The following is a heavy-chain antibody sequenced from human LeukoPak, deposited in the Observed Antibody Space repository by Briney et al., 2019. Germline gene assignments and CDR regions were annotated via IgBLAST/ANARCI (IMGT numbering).Heavy chain of an antibody. Sequence: GGSLRLSCTASGFTFSGYAMSWVRQAPGKGLEWVSLVDSGGDTYHADSVKGRFSISRDNSKNTLYLQMSSLRADDTAIYYCARDRSGSTHWGQGTLVTVSS. D-gene: IGHD1-26*01. J-gene: IGHJ4*02. CDR3: ARDRSGSTH. CDR2: VDSGGDT. CDR1: GFTFSGYA. V-gene: IGHV3-23*01.